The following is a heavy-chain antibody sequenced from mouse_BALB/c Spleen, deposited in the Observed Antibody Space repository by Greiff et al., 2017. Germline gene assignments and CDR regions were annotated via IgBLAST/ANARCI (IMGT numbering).Heavy chain of an antibody. CDR1: GYAFSSSW. CDR2: IYPGDGDT. Sequence: QVQLKESGPELVKPGASVKISCKASGYAFSSSWMNWVKQRPGQGLEWIGRIYPGDGDTNYNGKFKGKATLTADKSSSTAYMQLSSLTSVDSAVYFCARSSLVYYAMDDWGQGTSVTVSS. CDR3: ARSSLVYYAMDD. D-gene: IGHD2-10*02. J-gene: IGHJ4*01. V-gene: IGHV1-82*01.